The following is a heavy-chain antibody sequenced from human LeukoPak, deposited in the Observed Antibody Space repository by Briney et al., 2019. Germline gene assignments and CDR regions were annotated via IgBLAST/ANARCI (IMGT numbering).Heavy chain of an antibody. Sequence: SETLSLTRTVSGGSISSYYWSWIRQPPGKGLEWIGYLYYSGSPNYNPSLKSRVTISVDTSKNQFSLKVSSVTAADTAVYYCARGTMMVGPWGQGTLVTVSS. CDR2: LYYSGSP. V-gene: IGHV4-59*01. CDR1: GGSISSYY. J-gene: IGHJ5*02. CDR3: ARGTMMVGP. D-gene: IGHD3-22*01.